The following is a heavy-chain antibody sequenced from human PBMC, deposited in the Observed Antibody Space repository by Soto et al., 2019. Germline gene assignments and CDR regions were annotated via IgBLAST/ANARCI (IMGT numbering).Heavy chain of an antibody. CDR3: ASADCSGGSGYFGWFDP. V-gene: IGHV4-39*01. CDR2: IYYSGST. Sequence: QLQLQESGPGLVKPSETLSLTCTVSGGSISSSSYYWGWIRQPPGKGLEWIGSIYYSGSTYYNPPLKSRVTISVDTSKIQFSRKLSSVTAADTAVYYCASADCSGGSGYFGWFDPWGQGTLVTVSS. D-gene: IGHD2-15*01. CDR1: GGSISSSSYY. J-gene: IGHJ5*02.